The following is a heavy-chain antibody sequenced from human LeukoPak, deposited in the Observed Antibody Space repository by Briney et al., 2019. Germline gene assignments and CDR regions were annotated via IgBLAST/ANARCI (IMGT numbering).Heavy chain of an antibody. CDR1: GGSISSRSYY. CDR3: AKGGGRFEN. J-gene: IGHJ4*02. V-gene: IGHV4-39*07. Sequence: PSETLSLTCTVSGGSISSRSYYWGWIRQPPGKGLEWIGSMYYSGTTNYNPSLKSRVTISVDTSKNQFSLKLSSVTAADTAVYYCAKGGGRFENWGQGTLVTVSS. CDR2: MYYSGTT.